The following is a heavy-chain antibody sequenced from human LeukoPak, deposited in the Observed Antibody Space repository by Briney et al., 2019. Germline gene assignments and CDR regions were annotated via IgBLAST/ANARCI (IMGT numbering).Heavy chain of an antibody. J-gene: IGHJ3*02. CDR1: GYTFTSYG. D-gene: IGHD3-3*01. V-gene: IGHV1-2*02. Sequence: ASVKVSCKASGYTFTSYGISWVRQAPGQGLEWMGWINPNSGGTNYAQRFQGRVTMTRDTSISTAYMELSRLRSDDTAVYYCAREGPTIFGVVSAFDIWGQGTMVTVSS. CDR2: INPNSGGT. CDR3: AREGPTIFGVVSAFDI.